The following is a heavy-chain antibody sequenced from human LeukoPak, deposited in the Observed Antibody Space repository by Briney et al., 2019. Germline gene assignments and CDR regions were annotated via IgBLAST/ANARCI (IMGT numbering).Heavy chain of an antibody. D-gene: IGHD3-16*01. Sequence: GGSLRLSCAASGFTFSDYYMGWIRQAPGKGLEWVSVIYSGGSRYYADSVKGRFTISRDVSQNTVYLQMNSLRAEDTAVYYCAQGARGSYDYDNWGQGTLVTVSS. J-gene: IGHJ4*02. CDR1: GFTFSDYY. CDR3: AQGARGSYDYDN. CDR2: IYSGGSR. V-gene: IGHV3-53*01.